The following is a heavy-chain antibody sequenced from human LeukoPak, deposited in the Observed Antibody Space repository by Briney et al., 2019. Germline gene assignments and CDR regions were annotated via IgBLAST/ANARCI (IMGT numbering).Heavy chain of an antibody. D-gene: IGHD3-22*01. Sequence: GGSLRLSCAASGFTFNIYWMHWVPQAPGKGLVWVSLISSDGSITSYADSVKGRFTNSRDNAKNTVYLQMNSLRVEDTAVYYCARRVGSSESSYYFDYWGQGTLVTVSS. J-gene: IGHJ4*02. CDR2: ISSDGSIT. CDR1: GFTFNIYW. V-gene: IGHV3-74*01. CDR3: ARRVGSSESSYYFDY.